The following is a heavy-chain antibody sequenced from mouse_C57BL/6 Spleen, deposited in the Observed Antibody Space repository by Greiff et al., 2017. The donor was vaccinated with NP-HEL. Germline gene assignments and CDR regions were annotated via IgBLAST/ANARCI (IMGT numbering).Heavy chain of an antibody. CDR2: IHPNSGST. V-gene: IGHV1-64*01. J-gene: IGHJ1*03. Sequence: QVQLQQPGAELVKPGASVKLSCKASGYTFTSYWMHWVKQRPGQGLEWIGMIHPNSGSTNYNEKFKSKATLTVDKSSSTAYMQLSSLTSEDSAVYYCARSGGSPPYWYFDVWGTGTTVTVSS. CDR3: ARSGGSPPYWYFDV. D-gene: IGHD1-1*01. CDR1: GYTFTSYW.